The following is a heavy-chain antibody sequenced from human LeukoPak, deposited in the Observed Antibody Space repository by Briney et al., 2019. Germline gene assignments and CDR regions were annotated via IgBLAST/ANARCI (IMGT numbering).Heavy chain of an antibody. V-gene: IGHV1-8*01. Sequence: ASAKVSCKASGYTFTSYDINWVRQATGQGLEWMGWMNPNSGNTGYAQKFQGRVTMTRNTSINTAYMELSSLRSEDTAVYYCARGVVAAAGNNWFDPWGQGTLVTVSS. D-gene: IGHD6-13*01. CDR3: ARGVVAAAGNNWFDP. CDR2: MNPNSGNT. CDR1: GYTFTSYD. J-gene: IGHJ5*02.